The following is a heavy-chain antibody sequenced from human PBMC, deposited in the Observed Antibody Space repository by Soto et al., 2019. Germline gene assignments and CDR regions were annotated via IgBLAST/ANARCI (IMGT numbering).Heavy chain of an antibody. CDR1: GFTFSGSA. D-gene: IGHD3-22*01. Sequence: GGSLRLSCAASGFTFSGSAMHWVRQASGKGLEWVGRIRSKANSYATAYAASVKGRFTISRDDSKNTAYLQMNSLKTEDTAVYYCTRHGDDSSGFYYYYGMDVWGQGTTVTVSS. J-gene: IGHJ6*02. CDR3: TRHGDDSSGFYYYYGMDV. CDR2: IRSKANSYAT. V-gene: IGHV3-73*01.